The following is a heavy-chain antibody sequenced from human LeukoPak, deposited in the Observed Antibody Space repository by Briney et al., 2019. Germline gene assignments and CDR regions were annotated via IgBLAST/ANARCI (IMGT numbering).Heavy chain of an antibody. J-gene: IGHJ4*02. CDR3: AREWQWLAPHFDY. Sequence: HPGGSLRLSCAASGFTFSSYYMHWARQPPGKGLEWVAVIWYDGSNKYYADSVKGRFTISRDNSKNTLYLQMNSLRAEDTAVYYCAREWQWLAPHFDYWGQGTLVTVSS. D-gene: IGHD6-19*01. CDR2: IWYDGSNK. V-gene: IGHV3-33*01. CDR1: GFTFSSYY.